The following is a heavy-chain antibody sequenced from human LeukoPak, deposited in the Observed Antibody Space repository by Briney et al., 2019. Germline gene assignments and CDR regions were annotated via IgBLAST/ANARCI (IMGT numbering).Heavy chain of an antibody. CDR2: ISVSGGST. V-gene: IGHV3-23*01. CDR1: GFTFSSYA. D-gene: IGHD4-17*01. CDR3: ARDANHDYGDYEVTYYLDY. J-gene: IGHJ4*02. Sequence: GGSLRLSCAASGFTFSSYAMSWVRQAPGKGLEWVSAISVSGGSTYYADSVKGRFTISRDNSKNTLYLQMNSLRAEDTAVYYCARDANHDYGDYEVTYYLDYWGQGTLVTVSS.